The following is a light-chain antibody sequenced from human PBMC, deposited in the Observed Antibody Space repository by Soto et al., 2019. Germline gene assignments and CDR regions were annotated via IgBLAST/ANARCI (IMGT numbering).Light chain of an antibody. J-gene: IGLJ2*01. CDR1: SSDVGSYNY. CDR2: DVS. V-gene: IGLV2-8*01. Sequence: QPVLTQPPSASGPPGQSVTMSCTGTSSDVGSYNYVSWYQQHSGKAPKLMIFDVSKRPSGVPDRFSGSKSGNTASLTVSGLQAEDEADYYCSSYAGSNNLLFGGGTKLTVL. CDR3: SSYAGSNNLL.